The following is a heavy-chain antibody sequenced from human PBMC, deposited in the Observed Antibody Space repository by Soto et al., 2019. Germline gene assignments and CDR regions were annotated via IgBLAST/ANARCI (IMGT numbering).Heavy chain of an antibody. CDR1: GFTFSSYA. CDR3: ARENYGQHYFDY. Sequence: QVQLVESGGGVVQPGRSLRLSCAASGFTFSSYAMHWVRQAPGKGLEWVAVISYDGSNKYYADSVKGRFTISRDNSKNTLYLQINSLRAEDTAVYFCARENYGQHYFDYWGQGTLVTVSS. J-gene: IGHJ4*02. CDR2: ISYDGSNK. D-gene: IGHD3-10*01. V-gene: IGHV3-30-3*01.